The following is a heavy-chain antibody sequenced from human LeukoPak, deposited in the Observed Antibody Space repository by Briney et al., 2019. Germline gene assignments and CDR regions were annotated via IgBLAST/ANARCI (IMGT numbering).Heavy chain of an antibody. Sequence: ASVKVSCKASGYTFTGYYMHWVRQAPGQGLEWMGWISAYNGNTNYAQKLQGRVTMTTDTSTSTAYMELRSLRSDDTAVYYCARGGGAVLRYFDWNLDYWGQGTLVTVSS. CDR1: GYTFTGYY. J-gene: IGHJ4*02. V-gene: IGHV1-18*04. CDR3: ARGGGAVLRYFDWNLDY. CDR2: ISAYNGNT. D-gene: IGHD3-9*01.